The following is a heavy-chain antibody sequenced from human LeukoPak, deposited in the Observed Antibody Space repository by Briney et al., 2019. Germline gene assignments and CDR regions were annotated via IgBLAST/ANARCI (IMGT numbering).Heavy chain of an antibody. J-gene: IGHJ4*02. V-gene: IGHV6-1*03. Sequence: SQTLSLTCAISGDTVSSYSSAWNWIRQSPSRGLEWLGRTYYRSKWYNDYAVSMKSWVTFNSDTSKNQFSLQLSSVTPEDTAVYYCARGLRGRYSSSWHFDYWGQGTLVTVSS. CDR1: GDTVSSYSSA. D-gene: IGHD6-13*01. CDR3: ARGLRGRYSSSWHFDY. CDR2: TYYRSKWYN.